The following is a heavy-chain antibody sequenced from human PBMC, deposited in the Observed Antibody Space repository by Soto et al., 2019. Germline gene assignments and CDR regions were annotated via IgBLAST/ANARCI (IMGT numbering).Heavy chain of an antibody. Sequence: GGSLRLSCAASGFTFSSYDMHWVRQATGKGLEWVSAIGTAGDTYYPGSVKGRFTISRENAKNSLYLQMNSLRAGDTAVYYCARDSDVDIVADYFDPGSYWGQGTLVTVSS. CDR1: GFTFSSYD. CDR3: ARDSDVDIVADYFDPGSY. J-gene: IGHJ4*02. V-gene: IGHV3-13*01. D-gene: IGHD5-12*01. CDR2: IGTAGDT.